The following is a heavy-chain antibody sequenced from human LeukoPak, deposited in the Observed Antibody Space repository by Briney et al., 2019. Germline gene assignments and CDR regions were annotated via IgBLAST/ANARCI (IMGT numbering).Heavy chain of an antibody. Sequence: SETLSLTCTVSGGSISSSRYYWGWIRQPPGKGLEWIGSIYYSGSTYYNPSLKSRVTISVDTSKNQFSLKLSSVTAADTAVYYCARDEGSGWFDPWGQGTLVTVSS. J-gene: IGHJ5*02. D-gene: IGHD2-15*01. CDR3: ARDEGSGWFDP. CDR2: IYYSGST. V-gene: IGHV4-39*07. CDR1: GGSISSSRYY.